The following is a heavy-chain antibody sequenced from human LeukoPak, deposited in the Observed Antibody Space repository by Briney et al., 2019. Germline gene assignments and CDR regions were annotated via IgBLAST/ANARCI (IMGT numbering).Heavy chain of an antibody. CDR3: VRGLGYSSGRDNY. V-gene: IGHV3-48*03. D-gene: IGHD6-19*01. CDR2: ISSSGSTI. J-gene: IGHJ4*02. Sequence: GGSLRLSCAASGFTFSSYEMNWVRQAPGKGLEWVSYISSSGSTIHYADSVKGRFTISRDNAKNSLYLQMNSLRAEDTAVYYCVRGLGYSSGRDNYWGLGTLVTVSS. CDR1: GFTFSSYE.